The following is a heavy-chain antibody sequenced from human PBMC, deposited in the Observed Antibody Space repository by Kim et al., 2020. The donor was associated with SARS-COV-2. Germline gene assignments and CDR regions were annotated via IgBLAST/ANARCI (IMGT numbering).Heavy chain of an antibody. CDR3: ARGFVRRTTQRDYYYGMDV. CDR1: GYTFTSYY. Sequence: ASVKVSCKASGYTFTSYYMHWVRQAPGQGLEWMGIINPSGGSTSYAQKFQGRVTMTRDTSTSTVYMELSSLRSEDTAVYYCARGFVRRTTQRDYYYGMDVWGQGTTVTVSS. J-gene: IGHJ6*02. CDR2: INPSGGST. V-gene: IGHV1-46*01. D-gene: IGHD1-1*01.